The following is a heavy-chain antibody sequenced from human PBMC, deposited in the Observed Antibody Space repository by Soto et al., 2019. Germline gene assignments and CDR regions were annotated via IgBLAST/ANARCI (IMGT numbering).Heavy chain of an antibody. J-gene: IGHJ4*02. V-gene: IGHV3-30*18. CDR1: GFTFSTFV. CDR3: VNDSPTGPFVF. CDR2: ISHDGSNK. Sequence: QVQLVESGGGMVQPGGSLRLSCAASGFTFSTFVMHWVRQAPGRGLAWVAFISHDGSNKKDADSVMGRFTISRDNSKNTLYLQMNRLRADDTAVYYCVNDSPTGPFVFWGQGTLVTVSS. D-gene: IGHD1-1*01.